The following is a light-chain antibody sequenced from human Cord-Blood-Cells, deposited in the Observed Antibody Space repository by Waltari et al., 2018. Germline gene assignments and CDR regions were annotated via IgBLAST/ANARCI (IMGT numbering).Light chain of an antibody. CDR2: YVS. J-gene: IGLJ2*01. Sequence: QSALTQPASVSGSPGQSLTISCTGTSSDVGGYNYVSWYQQHPGKAPKLMIDYVSNRPSGVSNRFSGSKSGNTASLTISGLQAEDEADYYCSSYTSSSNVVFGGGTKLTVL. V-gene: IGLV2-14*01. CDR3: SSYTSSSNVV. CDR1: SSDVGGYNY.